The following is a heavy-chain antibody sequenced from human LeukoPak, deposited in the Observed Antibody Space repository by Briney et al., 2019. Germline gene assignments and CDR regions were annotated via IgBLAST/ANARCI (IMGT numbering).Heavy chain of an antibody. CDR2: INHSGGT. J-gene: IGHJ1*01. D-gene: IGHD5-24*01. CDR1: GGSFSGYY. CDR3: ARNAEMATMTEYFQH. Sequence: TSETLSLTCAVYGGSFSGYYWSWIRQPPGKGLEWIGEINHSGGTNYNPSLKSRVTISVDTSKNQFSLKLSSVTAADTAVYCCARNAEMATMTEYFQHWGQGTLVTVSS. V-gene: IGHV4-34*01.